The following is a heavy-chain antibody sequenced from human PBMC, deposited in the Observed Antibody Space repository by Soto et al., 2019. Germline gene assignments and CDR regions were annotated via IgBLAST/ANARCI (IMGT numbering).Heavy chain of an antibody. D-gene: IGHD3-22*01. CDR3: AKGLSYNSNQVEMARLLPCAS. CDR2: ICWDRGNM. CDR1: GFIFGDYA. J-gene: IGHJ4*02. Sequence: GGSLRLSCAASGFIFGDYAMHWVRQAPGKGLEWVSVICWDRGNMNYADSVKGRFTISRDNSRNSLWLQMNNLRAEDTALYYCAKGLSYNSNQVEMARLLPCASWGQGTLVTVSS. V-gene: IGHV3-30*18.